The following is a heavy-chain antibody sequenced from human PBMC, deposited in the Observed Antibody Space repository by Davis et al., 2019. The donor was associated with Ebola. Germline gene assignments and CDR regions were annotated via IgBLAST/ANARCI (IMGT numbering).Heavy chain of an antibody. CDR1: GGSFSGYY. V-gene: IGHV4-34*01. Sequence: SQTLSLTCAVYGGSFSGYYWSWIRQPPGKGLEWIGESYYSGTTNYNPSLKSRVTISVDASKNQFSLSLNSVTAADTAVYYCARGGSYRPYYFDYWGQGTLVSVSS. J-gene: IGHJ4*02. CDR2: SYYSGTT. CDR3: ARGGSYRPYYFDY. D-gene: IGHD3-16*02.